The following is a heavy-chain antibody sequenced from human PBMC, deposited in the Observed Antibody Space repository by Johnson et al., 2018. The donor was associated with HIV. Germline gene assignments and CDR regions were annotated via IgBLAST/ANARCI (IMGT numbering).Heavy chain of an antibody. CDR1: GFTFSSYA. V-gene: IGHV3-15*01. J-gene: IGHJ3*02. Sequence: ELLVESGGGVVQPGRSLRLSCAASGFTFSSYAMHWVRQAPGKGLEWAGRIKRKTDGGTTDYAAPVKGRFTISRDDSKNTLYLQMNSLKTEDTAVYYCAREGAWEVRPGAFDIWGQGTMVTVSS. CDR3: AREGAWEVRPGAFDI. D-gene: IGHD1-26*01. CDR2: IKRKTDGGTT.